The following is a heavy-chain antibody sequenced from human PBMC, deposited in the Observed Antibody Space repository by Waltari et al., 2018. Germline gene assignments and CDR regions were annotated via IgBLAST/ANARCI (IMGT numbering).Heavy chain of an antibody. Sequence: QVQLQESGPGLVKPSETLSLTCTVSGGSISSHYWSWIRQPPGKGLEWIGYIYYSGSTNYNPSLKSRVTISVDTSKNQFSLKLSSVTAADTAVYYCARDRGHSGYDWESQRDVRHPYGMDVWGQGTTVTVSS. CDR1: GGSISSHY. CDR3: ARDRGHSGYDWESQRDVRHPYGMDV. V-gene: IGHV4-59*11. D-gene: IGHD5-12*01. J-gene: IGHJ6*02. CDR2: IYYSGST.